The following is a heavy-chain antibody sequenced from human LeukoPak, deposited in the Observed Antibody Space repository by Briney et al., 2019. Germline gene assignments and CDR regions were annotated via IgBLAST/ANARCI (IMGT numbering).Heavy chain of an antibody. D-gene: IGHD5-12*01. Sequence: AGGSLRLSCAASGFTFSSYWMNWVRQAPGKGLEWISYISSGSSTIYYADSVKGRFTISRDNAKNSLYLQMNSLRAEDTAVHYCASGSGYDWGQGTLVTVSS. V-gene: IGHV3-48*01. J-gene: IGHJ4*02. CDR2: ISSGSSTI. CDR3: ASGSGYD. CDR1: GFTFSSYW.